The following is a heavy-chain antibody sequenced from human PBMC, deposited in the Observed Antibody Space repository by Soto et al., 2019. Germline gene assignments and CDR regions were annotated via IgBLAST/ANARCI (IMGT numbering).Heavy chain of an antibody. V-gene: IGHV3-48*02. CDR1: GFTFSSNS. J-gene: IGHJ4*02. CDR3: ARGRVGTAYFDY. Sequence: EVQLVESGGGLGQPGGSLRLSCAASGFTFSSNSMNWVRQAPGKGLEWISYITSSSSTIYYADSVKGRFTISRDNAKNSLYLQMNSLRDEDTAVYYCARGRVGTAYFDYWGQGTPVTVSS. D-gene: IGHD2-21*02. CDR2: ITSSSSTI.